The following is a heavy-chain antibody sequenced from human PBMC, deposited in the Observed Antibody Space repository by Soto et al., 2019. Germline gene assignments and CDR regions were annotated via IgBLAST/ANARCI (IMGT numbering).Heavy chain of an antibody. J-gene: IGHJ4*02. D-gene: IGHD1-1*01. CDR3: ERGRYRDY. V-gene: IGHV1-18*01. CDR1: GYAFTTYG. Sequence: QVHLVQSGAEVKKPGASVKVSCKGSGYAFTTYGITWVRQAHGQGLERMGWISAHNGNTNYAQKLQGRVTVTIDTSTSTAYMELRSLRSDDTAVYYCERGRYRDYWGQGALVTVSS. CDR2: ISAHNGNT.